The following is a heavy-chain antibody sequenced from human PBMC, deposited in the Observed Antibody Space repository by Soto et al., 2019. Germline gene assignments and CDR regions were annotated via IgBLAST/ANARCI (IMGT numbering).Heavy chain of an antibody. CDR1: GFSLSTSGEG. V-gene: IGHV2-5*02. CDR2: IYWDDDK. CDR3: ARRRVLGGGTCFDP. J-gene: IGHJ5*02. Sequence: QITLKESGPTLVKPTQTLTLTCTFSGFSLSTSGEGVAWIRQPPGKALEWLALIYWDDDKRLSPALEKRLTITKDTSKNQVVVRMPNMDPVDTATYYCARRRVLGGGTCFDPWGQGIPVTVSS. D-gene: IGHD1-1*01.